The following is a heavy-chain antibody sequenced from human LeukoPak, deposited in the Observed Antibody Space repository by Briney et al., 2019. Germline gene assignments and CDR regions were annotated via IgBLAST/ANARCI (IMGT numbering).Heavy chain of an antibody. CDR3: ARSSRPYCSGGSCSCFDY. Sequence: GGSLRLSCAASGFTFNGYWMSWVRQAPGKGLEWVANIKQDGSEKYYVDSVRGRLTIFRDNAENSLFLQMNRLRVEDTAVYYRARSSRPYCSGGSCSCFDYWGQGTLVTVSS. CDR1: GFTFNGYW. CDR2: IKQDGSEK. D-gene: IGHD2-15*01. V-gene: IGHV3-7*01. J-gene: IGHJ4*02.